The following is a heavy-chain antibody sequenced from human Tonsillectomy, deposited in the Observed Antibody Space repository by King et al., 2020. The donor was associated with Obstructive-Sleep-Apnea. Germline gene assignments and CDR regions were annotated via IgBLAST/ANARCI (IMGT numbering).Heavy chain of an antibody. CDR3: ARAAIGGKDY. Sequence: QLVQSGAEVKKPGASVKVSCKASGYTFTGYYIHWVRQAPGQGLEWMGWINPNGGGTNSEQKFQGRVTMTRDTSIATVYMELMGRRFDDTAGYYCARAAIGGKDYWGQGPLVTVSS. D-gene: IGHD2-15*01. CDR2: INPNGGGT. V-gene: IGHV1-2*02. J-gene: IGHJ4*02. CDR1: GYTFTGYY.